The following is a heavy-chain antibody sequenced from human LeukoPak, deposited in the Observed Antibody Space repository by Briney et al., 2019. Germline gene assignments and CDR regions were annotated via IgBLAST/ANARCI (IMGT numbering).Heavy chain of an antibody. J-gene: IGHJ4*02. D-gene: IGHD6-13*01. Sequence: GASVTVSCKASGYTFISYGISWVRQAPGQGLEWMGIINPSGGSTSYAQKFQGRVTMTRDMSTSTVYMELSSLRSEDTAVYCCAREGQQLASFDYWGQGTLVTVSS. CDR1: GYTFISYG. CDR3: AREGQQLASFDY. V-gene: IGHV1-46*01. CDR2: INPSGGST.